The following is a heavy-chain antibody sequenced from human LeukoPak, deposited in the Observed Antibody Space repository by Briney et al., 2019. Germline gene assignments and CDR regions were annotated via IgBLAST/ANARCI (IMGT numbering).Heavy chain of an antibody. Sequence: GGSLRLSCAASGFTFTSYAMNWVRQAPGKGLEWVSAISASAGSTYYADSVKGRFTISRDNFKNTLYLQMNSLRAEDTAVYYCAKDLGGHPRVKGYFDYWGQGTLVTVSS. J-gene: IGHJ4*02. CDR2: ISASAGST. D-gene: IGHD3-16*01. CDR3: AKDLGGHPRVKGYFDY. V-gene: IGHV3-23*01. CDR1: GFTFTSYA.